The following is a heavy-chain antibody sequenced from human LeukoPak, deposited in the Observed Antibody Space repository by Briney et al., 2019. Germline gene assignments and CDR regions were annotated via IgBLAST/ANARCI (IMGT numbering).Heavy chain of an antibody. D-gene: IGHD1-26*01. Sequence: SETLSLTCTVSGGSISSSSYYWGWIRQPPGKGLEWLGRIYYSGSTYYNPSLKSRVTISVDTSKNQFSLKLSSVTAADTAVYYCARELFRSGSYRKDAFDIWGQGTMVTVSS. J-gene: IGHJ3*02. CDR2: IYYSGST. CDR3: ARELFRSGSYRKDAFDI. V-gene: IGHV4-39*07. CDR1: GGSISSSSYY.